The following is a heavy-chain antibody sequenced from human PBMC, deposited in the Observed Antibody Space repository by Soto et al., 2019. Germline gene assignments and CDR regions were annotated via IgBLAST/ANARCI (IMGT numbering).Heavy chain of an antibody. V-gene: IGHV1-8*01. CDR1: GYTFTSYD. J-gene: IGHJ6*02. CDR2: MNPNSGNT. CDR3: ARGSLNSNYYYGMDV. D-gene: IGHD4-4*01. Sequence: ASVKVSCKASGYTFTSYDINWVRQATGQGLEWMGWMNPNSGNTGYAQKFQGRVTMTRNTSISTAYMELSSLRSEDTAVHYCARGSLNSNYYYGMDVWGQGTTVTVSS.